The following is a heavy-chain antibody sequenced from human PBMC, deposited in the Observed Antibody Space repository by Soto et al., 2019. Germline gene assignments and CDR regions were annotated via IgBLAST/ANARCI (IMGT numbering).Heavy chain of an antibody. V-gene: IGHV1-69*13. CDR3: ARDRPNYYDSSGYSHSLNYYYYYGMDV. CDR1: GGTFSSYA. Sequence: SVKVSWKASGGTFSSYAISWVRQAPGQGLEWMGGIIPIFGTANYAQKFQGRVTITADESTSTAYMELSSLRSEDTAVYYCARDRPNYYDSSGYSHSLNYYYYYGMDVWGQGTTVTVSS. CDR2: IIPIFGTA. J-gene: IGHJ6*02. D-gene: IGHD3-22*01.